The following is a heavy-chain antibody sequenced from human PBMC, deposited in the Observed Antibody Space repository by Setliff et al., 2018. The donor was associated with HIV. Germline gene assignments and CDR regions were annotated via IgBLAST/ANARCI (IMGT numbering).Heavy chain of an antibody. Sequence: SETLSLTCTVSNGSISSSSYFWGWIRQPPGKGLDWIGYVSYSGGANYNPSLKSRVTISLDTSKNQFSLKLNYVTAADTAVYYCARAPVGVGQLDSWGQGTLVTVSS. CDR2: VSYSGGA. CDR1: NGSISSSSYF. D-gene: IGHD2-21*01. J-gene: IGHJ5*01. V-gene: IGHV4-61*05. CDR3: ARAPVGVGQLDS.